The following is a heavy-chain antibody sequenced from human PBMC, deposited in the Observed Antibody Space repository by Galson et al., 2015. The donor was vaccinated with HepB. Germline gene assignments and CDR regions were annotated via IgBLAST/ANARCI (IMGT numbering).Heavy chain of an antibody. CDR3: AKDQLISLAELPL. V-gene: IGHV1-18*04. Sequence: SVKVSCKASGYDFPTNGISWVRQAPGQGLEWMGWITAYNGNTIYSQKFRGRVTMTIDISTSTAYMELRGLQSDDTAVYYCAKDQLISLAELPLWGQGTLVTVSS. CDR1: GYDFPTNG. CDR2: ITAYNGNT. J-gene: IGHJ4*02. D-gene: IGHD1-7*01.